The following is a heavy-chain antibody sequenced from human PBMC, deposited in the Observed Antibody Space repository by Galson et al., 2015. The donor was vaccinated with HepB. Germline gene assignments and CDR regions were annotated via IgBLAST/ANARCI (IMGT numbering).Heavy chain of an antibody. J-gene: IGHJ4*02. CDR2: INPLFGTA. CDR1: GTMFSGFG. D-gene: IGHD3-10*01. V-gene: IGHV1-69*06. Sequence: SVKVSCKASGTMFSGFGASWVRQAPGHGLEWMGEINPLFGTANYAQKFQGRVTITADRSTSTAYMELSSLRSEDTAMYYCATNAARGISFEFWGQGTLVTVSS. CDR3: ATNAARGISFEF.